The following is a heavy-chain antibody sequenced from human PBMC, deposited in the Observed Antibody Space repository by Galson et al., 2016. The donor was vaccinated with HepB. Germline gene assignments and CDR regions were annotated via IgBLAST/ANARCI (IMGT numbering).Heavy chain of an antibody. V-gene: IGHV1-69*13. Sequence: SVKVSCKASGGTFSSYAISWVRQAPRQGLEWMGGIVPIFGTANYAQRFQGRVTITADESASTAYMELGSLGSEAAAVYYCARSPRGGYLGGLGYYYYYMDVWGKGTTVTVSS. J-gene: IGHJ6*03. CDR2: IVPIFGTA. CDR3: ARSPRGGYLGGLGYYYYYMDV. D-gene: IGHD2-15*01. CDR1: GGTFSSYA.